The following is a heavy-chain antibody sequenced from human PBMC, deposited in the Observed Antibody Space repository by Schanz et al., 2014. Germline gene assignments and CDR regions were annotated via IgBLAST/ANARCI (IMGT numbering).Heavy chain of an antibody. CDR2: ISGSGGST. Sequence: VQLVESGGGVVQPGRSLRLSCAASGFAVDNYYMSCVRQAPGRGLEWVSAISGSGGSTYYADSVKGRFTISRDNSKSTLYLQMNSLRAEDTAVYYCAKDGPGGSGSYSADGGMDVWGQGTTVTVSS. V-gene: IGHV3-23*04. CDR1: GFAVDNYY. J-gene: IGHJ6*02. CDR3: AKDGPGGSGSYSADGGMDV. D-gene: IGHD3-10*01.